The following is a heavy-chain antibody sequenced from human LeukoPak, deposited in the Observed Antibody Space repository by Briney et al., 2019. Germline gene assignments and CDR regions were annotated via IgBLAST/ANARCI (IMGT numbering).Heavy chain of an antibody. V-gene: IGHV3-21*01. CDR2: ISSSSSYI. Sequence: GGSLRPSCAASGFTFSSYSMNWVRQAPGKGLEWVSSISSSSSYIYYADSVKGRFTISRDNAKNSLYLQMNSLRAEDTAVYYCARYGISMTTVTGLDYWGQGTLVTVSS. CDR1: GFTFSSYS. J-gene: IGHJ4*02. D-gene: IGHD4-11*01. CDR3: ARYGISMTTVTGLDY.